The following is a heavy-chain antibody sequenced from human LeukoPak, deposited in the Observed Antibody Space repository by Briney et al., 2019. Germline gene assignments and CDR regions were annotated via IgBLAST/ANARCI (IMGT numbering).Heavy chain of an antibody. CDR2: IYHSGST. D-gene: IGHD2-2*01. V-gene: IGHV4-38-2*02. CDR1: GYSISSGYY. J-gene: IGHJ3*02. Sequence: SETLSLTCTVSGYSISSGYYWGWIRQPPGKGLEWIGSIYHSGSTYYNPSLKSRVTISVDTSKNQFSLKLSSVTAADTAVYYCARDLGCSSTNCHDAFDIWGQGTMVTVSS. CDR3: ARDLGCSSTNCHDAFDI.